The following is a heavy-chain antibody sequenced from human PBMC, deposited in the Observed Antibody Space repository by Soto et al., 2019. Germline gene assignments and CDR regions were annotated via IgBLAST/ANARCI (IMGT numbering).Heavy chain of an antibody. Sequence: SETLSLTCTVSGGSISSGGYYWSWIRQHPGKGLEWIGYIYYSGSTYYNPSLKSRVTISVDTSKNQFSLKLSSVTAADAAVYYCASGIVVVAATYFDYWGQGTLVTVSS. CDR1: GGSISSGGYY. V-gene: IGHV4-31*03. CDR2: IYYSGST. J-gene: IGHJ4*02. CDR3: ASGIVVVAATYFDY. D-gene: IGHD2-15*01.